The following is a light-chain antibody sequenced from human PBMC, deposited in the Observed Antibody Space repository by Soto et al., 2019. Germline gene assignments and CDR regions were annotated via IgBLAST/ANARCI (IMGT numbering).Light chain of an antibody. CDR3: QQYYNWPRT. CDR1: QSVSSN. CDR2: GAS. J-gene: IGKJ1*01. V-gene: IGKV3-15*01. Sequence: EIVMTQSPATLSVVSGEAAPLSCRASQSVSSNLAWYQHKPGQAPRLLTYGASTRATGIPARFSGSGSGTEFTLTISSLQPEDFAVYYCQQYYNWPRTLGQGTKVDIK.